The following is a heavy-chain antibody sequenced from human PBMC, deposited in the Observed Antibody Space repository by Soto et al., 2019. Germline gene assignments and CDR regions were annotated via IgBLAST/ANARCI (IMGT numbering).Heavy chain of an antibody. CDR2: IYYNGST. J-gene: IGHJ4*02. CDR1: GGSISSYY. Sequence: QVQLQESGPGLVKPSETLSLTCTVSGGSISSYYWSWIRQTPGKGLEWIGYIYYNGSTNYNPSLKSRVTISVDTSKNQFSLKLSSVTAADPAVYYCAIRYGGNFDYWGQGTLVTVSS. CDR3: AIRYGGNFDY. V-gene: IGHV4-59*01. D-gene: IGHD2-15*01.